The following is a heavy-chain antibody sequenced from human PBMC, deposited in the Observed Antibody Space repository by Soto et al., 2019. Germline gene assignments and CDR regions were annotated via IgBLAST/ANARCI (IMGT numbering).Heavy chain of an antibody. CDR3: ASQPYDIVTGHYNYGMDV. CDR2: IYYAGNT. D-gene: IGHD3-9*01. J-gene: IGHJ6*02. V-gene: IGHV4-59*08. Sequence: QVQLQESGPGLVKPSETLPLTCTVSGGSISSFYWSWIRQSPGKGLEWLGWIYYAGNTNYNHSFKSRVTMSIDTSKNQFSLRLSSVTAADTAGYYCASQPYDIVTGHYNYGMDVWGQGTTVTVSS. CDR1: GGSISSFY.